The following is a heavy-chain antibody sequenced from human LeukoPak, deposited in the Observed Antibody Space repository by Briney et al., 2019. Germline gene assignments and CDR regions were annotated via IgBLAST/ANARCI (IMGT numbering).Heavy chain of an antibody. CDR2: IYHSGST. CDR1: GYSITGGYY. V-gene: IGHV4-38-2*02. CDR3: ARDPGGTGDY. D-gene: IGHD1-26*01. J-gene: IGHJ4*02. Sequence: PSETLSLTCAVSGYSITGGYYWGWIRPPPGKGLEWIGNIYHSGSTYYNPSLKSRVTISVDTSKNQFSLKLRSVTAADTAVCYCARDPGGTGDYWGQGTLVTVSS.